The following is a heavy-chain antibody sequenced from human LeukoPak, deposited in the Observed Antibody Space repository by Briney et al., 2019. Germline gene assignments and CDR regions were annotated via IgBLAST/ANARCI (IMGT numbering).Heavy chain of an antibody. CDR2: IRSKAYGGTT. CDR1: GFTFGDYA. CDR3: TRDRGYSYGHNDY. Sequence: GGSLRLSYTASGFTFGDYAMSWFRQAPGKGLEWVGFIRSKAYGGTTEYAASVKGRFTISRDDSKSIAYLQMNSLKTEDTAVYYCTRDRGYSYGHNDYWGQGTLVTVSS. J-gene: IGHJ4*02. V-gene: IGHV3-49*03. D-gene: IGHD5-18*01.